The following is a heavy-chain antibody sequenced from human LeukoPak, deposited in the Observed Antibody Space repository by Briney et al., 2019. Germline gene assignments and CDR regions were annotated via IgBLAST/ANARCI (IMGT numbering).Heavy chain of an antibody. V-gene: IGHV3-74*01. J-gene: IGHJ4*02. D-gene: IGHD2-2*01. CDR2: INSDGSST. CDR1: GFTFSSYW. Sequence: GGSLRPSCAASGFTFSSYWMHWVRQAPGKGLVWVSRINSDGSSTSYADSVKGRFTISRDNAKNTLYLQMNSLRAEDTAVYYCASVPAAKYYFDYWGQGTLVTVSS. CDR3: ASVPAAKYYFDY.